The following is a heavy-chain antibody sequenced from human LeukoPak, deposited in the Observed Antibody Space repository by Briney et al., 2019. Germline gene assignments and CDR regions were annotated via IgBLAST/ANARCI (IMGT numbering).Heavy chain of an antibody. Sequence: SETLSLTCTVSGGSISSYYWSWIRQPPGKGLEWIGYIYYSGSTNYNPSLKSRVTISVDTSKNQFSLKLSSVTAADTAVYYCARVVVTASHDAFDIWGRGTMVTVSS. V-gene: IGHV4-59*01. J-gene: IGHJ3*02. CDR2: IYYSGST. CDR1: GGSISSYY. D-gene: IGHD2-21*02. CDR3: ARVVVTASHDAFDI.